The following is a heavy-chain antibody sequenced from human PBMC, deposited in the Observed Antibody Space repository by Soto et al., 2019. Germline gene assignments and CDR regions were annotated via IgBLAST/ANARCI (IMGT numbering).Heavy chain of an antibody. J-gene: IGHJ5*02. CDR2: IIPIFGTA. V-gene: IGHV1-69*13. CDR1: GGTFSSYA. Sequence: ASVKVSCKASGGTFSSYAISWVRQAPGQGLEWMGGIIPIFGTANYAQKFQGRVTITADESTSTAYMELSSLRSEDTAVYYCASPKFRFWQQLDPWGQGTLVTVSS. D-gene: IGHD3-3*01. CDR3: ASPKFRFWQQLDP.